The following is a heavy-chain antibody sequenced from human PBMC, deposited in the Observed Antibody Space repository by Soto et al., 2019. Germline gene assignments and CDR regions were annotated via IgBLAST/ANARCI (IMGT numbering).Heavy chain of an antibody. CDR1: CYTFTSYG. Sequence: QVQLVQSGAEMKKPGASVKVSCKASCYTFTSYGINWVRQAPGQGLEWMGWISVYNGNADYAQMLQGRVTMTTDTVTSTAYMELRSLRSDDTAVYYCARYPAGSGVDFDYWGQGTLVTVSS. V-gene: IGHV1-18*01. J-gene: IGHJ4*02. D-gene: IGHD2-8*01. CDR3: ARYPAGSGVDFDY. CDR2: ISVYNGNA.